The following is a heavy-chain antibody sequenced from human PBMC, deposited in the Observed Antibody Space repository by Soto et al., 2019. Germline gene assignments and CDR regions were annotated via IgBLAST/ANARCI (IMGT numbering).Heavy chain of an antibody. CDR2: MNPNNGNT. CDR3: ARAEGRSFDLVY. V-gene: IGHV1-8*01. D-gene: IGHD3-9*01. Sequence: QVQLVQSGAEVKKPGASVSVSCKASGHTFTSYDIHWVRQATGQGLEWMGWMNPNNGNTGYAQQFQGRVTMTRDTSISTAYMEVSGLRYEDSAVSYCARAEGRSFDLVYWGPGTLVTVAS. CDR1: GHTFTSYD. J-gene: IGHJ4*01.